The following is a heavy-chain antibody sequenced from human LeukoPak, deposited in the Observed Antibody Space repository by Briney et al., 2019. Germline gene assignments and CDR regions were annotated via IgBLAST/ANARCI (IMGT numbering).Heavy chain of an antibody. CDR2: IYFIGST. V-gene: IGHV4-39*01. CDR1: GGSISSSSYY. J-gene: IGHJ5*02. CDR3: ARGPAGYSSSWYRGWNNWFDP. Sequence: SETLSLTCTVSGGSISSSSYYWGWIRQPPGKGWEWMGGIYFIGSTYYNPSLKSRVTISVDTSKNQFSLKLSSVTAADTAVYYCARGPAGYSSSWYRGWNNWFDPWGQGTLVTVSS. D-gene: IGHD6-13*01.